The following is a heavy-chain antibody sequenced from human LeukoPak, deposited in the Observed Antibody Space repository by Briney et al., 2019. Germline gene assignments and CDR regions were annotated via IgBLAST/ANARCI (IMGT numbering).Heavy chain of an antibody. Sequence: PSETLSLTCAVYGGSFSGYCWSWIRQPPGKGLEWIGEINHSGSTNYNPSLKSRVTISVDTSKNQFSLKLSSVTAADTAVYYCARDAPYDFWSSYPLTYYFDYWGQGTLVTVSS. V-gene: IGHV4-34*01. CDR3: ARDAPYDFWSSYPLTYYFDY. CDR1: GGSFSGYC. J-gene: IGHJ4*02. D-gene: IGHD3-3*01. CDR2: INHSGST.